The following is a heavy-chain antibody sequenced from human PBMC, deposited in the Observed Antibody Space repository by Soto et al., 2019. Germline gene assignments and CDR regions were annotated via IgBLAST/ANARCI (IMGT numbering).Heavy chain of an antibody. CDR2: ISSSSFTI. J-gene: IGHJ4*02. CDR1: GFTFSDYS. D-gene: IGHD3-22*01. V-gene: IGHV3-48*01. CDR3: ARCQHYYYDSSGYYYFDY. Sequence: GGSLRLSCAASGFTFSDYSMNWVRQAPGRGLEWVSYISSSSFTIHYADSVEGRFAISRDNSKNTLYLQMNSLRAEDTAVYYFARCQHYYYDSSGYYYFDYWGQGTLVTVSS.